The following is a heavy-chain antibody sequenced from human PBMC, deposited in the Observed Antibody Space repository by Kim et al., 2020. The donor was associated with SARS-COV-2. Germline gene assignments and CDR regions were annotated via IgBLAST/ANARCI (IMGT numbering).Heavy chain of an antibody. Sequence: NPSPKGRVTISVDTSKNQFSLKLSSVTAADTAMYYCARYASGTGKPFDIWGQGTMVTVSS. V-gene: IGHV4-4*09. J-gene: IGHJ3*02. CDR3: ARYASGTGKPFDI. D-gene: IGHD7-27*01.